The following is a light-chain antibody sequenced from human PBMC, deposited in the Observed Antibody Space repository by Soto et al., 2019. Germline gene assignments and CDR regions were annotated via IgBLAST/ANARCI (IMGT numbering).Light chain of an antibody. CDR2: GNS. Sequence: QSVLTQPPSVSGAPGQRVTISCTGSSSNIGAGYDVHWYQQLPGTAPKLLIYGNSNRPSGVPDRFSVSKSGTSASLAITGLQAEDEADYYCQSYDSSLSGFVVFGGGTNLTVL. CDR3: QSYDSSLSGFVV. V-gene: IGLV1-40*01. J-gene: IGLJ2*01. CDR1: SSNIGAGYD.